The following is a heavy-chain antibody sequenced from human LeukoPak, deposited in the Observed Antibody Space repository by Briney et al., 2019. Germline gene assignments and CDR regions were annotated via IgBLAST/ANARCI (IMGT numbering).Heavy chain of an antibody. D-gene: IGHD6-13*01. CDR3: ATRIAAAGLVFDY. Sequence: SVKVSCKASGGTFSSYAISWVRQAPGQRLERMGGIIPIFGTANYAQKFQGRVTITADKSTSTAYMELSSLRSEDTAVYYCATRIAAAGLVFDYWGQGTLVTVSS. CDR2: IIPIFGTA. V-gene: IGHV1-69*06. CDR1: GGTFSSYA. J-gene: IGHJ4*02.